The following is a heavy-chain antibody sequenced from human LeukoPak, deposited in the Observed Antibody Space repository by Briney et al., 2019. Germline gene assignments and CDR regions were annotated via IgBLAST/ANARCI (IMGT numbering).Heavy chain of an antibody. CDR3: ARYIVATIDWFDP. CDR1: GGSISSYY. V-gene: IGHV4-59*01. CDR2: IYYSGST. Sequence: SETLSLTCTVSGGSISSYYWSWIRQPPGKGLEWIGYIYYSGSTNYNPSLKSRVTISVDTSKNQFSLKLSSVTAADTAVYYCARYIVATIDWFDPWGQGTLVTVSS. D-gene: IGHD5-12*01. J-gene: IGHJ5*02.